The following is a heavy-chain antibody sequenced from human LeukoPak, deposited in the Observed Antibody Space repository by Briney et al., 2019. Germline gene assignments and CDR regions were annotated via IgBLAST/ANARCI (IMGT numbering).Heavy chain of an antibody. CDR3: ARLPHLQLWLYMDV. Sequence: KTSETLSLTCAVSGGSISSGGYSWSWIRQPAGKGLEWIGRIYTSGSTNYNPSLKSRVTMSVDTSKNQFSLKLSSVTAADTAVYYCARLPHLQLWLYMDVWGKGTTVTVSS. V-gene: IGHV4-61*02. CDR2: IYTSGST. J-gene: IGHJ6*03. CDR1: GGSISSGGYS. D-gene: IGHD5-18*01.